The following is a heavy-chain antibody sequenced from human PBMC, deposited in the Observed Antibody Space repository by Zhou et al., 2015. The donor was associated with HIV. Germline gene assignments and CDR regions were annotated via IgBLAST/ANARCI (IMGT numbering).Heavy chain of an antibody. D-gene: IGHD3-22*01. CDR1: GGTFSGSD. V-gene: IGHV1-69*04. CDR2: ITPMFQME. CDR3: ATHYYFDDSGYFPLDD. Sequence: LVQSGTEVRKPGSSVNVSCKASGGTFSGSDMSWVRQAPGQGLEWMGTITPMFQMETYADKFRARLTITVDKSTRVAYMELSSLTSDDAAVFYCATHYYFDDSGYFPLDDWGPGTLVTVSS. J-gene: IGHJ4*02.